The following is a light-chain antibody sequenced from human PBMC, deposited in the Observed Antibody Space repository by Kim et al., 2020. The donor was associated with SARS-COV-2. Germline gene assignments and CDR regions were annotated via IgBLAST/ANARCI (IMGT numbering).Light chain of an antibody. Sequence: ELVFTQSQVILSLSPGERATLPCRASQNIGGYLAWYHKKLGQAPRLLIFDAYGRATGVPGRSGGSGCGADYSLTIISLGPEDFAVYYCQQRHNWPPTSTFGQGTQLDIK. CDR1: QNIGGY. CDR3: QQRHNWPPTST. V-gene: IGKV3-11*01. CDR2: DAY. J-gene: IGKJ5*01.